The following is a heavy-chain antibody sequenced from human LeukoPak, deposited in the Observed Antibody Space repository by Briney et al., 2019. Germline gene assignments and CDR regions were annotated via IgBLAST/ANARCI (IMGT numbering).Heavy chain of an antibody. J-gene: IGHJ6*02. Sequence: GGSLRLSCAASGFTFSSYAMNWVRQAPGKGLEWVSCISSSSGYIYYADSVKGRFTISRDNAKNSLYLQMNSLRAEDTAVYYCARDFYSSGWYYGMDVWGQGTTVTVSS. CDR1: GFTFSSYA. CDR3: ARDFYSSGWYYGMDV. D-gene: IGHD6-19*01. V-gene: IGHV3-21*01. CDR2: ISSSSGYI.